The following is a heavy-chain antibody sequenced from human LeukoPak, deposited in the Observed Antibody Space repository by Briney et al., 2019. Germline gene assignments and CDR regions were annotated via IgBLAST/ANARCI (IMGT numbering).Heavy chain of an antibody. J-gene: IGHJ4*02. V-gene: IGHV3-48*01. Sequence: PGGSLRLSCAASGFTFSSYSMNWVRQAPGKGLEWVSNIRSSSSTMYYADSVKGRFTISRDNAKNSLYLQMNSLRAEDTAMYYCARADYYGSGNYYTSDYWGQGTLVTVSS. D-gene: IGHD3-10*01. CDR3: ARADYYGSGNYYTSDY. CDR2: IRSSSSTM. CDR1: GFTFSSYS.